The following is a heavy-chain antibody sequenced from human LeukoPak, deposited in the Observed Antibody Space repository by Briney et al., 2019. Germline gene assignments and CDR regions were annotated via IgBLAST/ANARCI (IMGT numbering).Heavy chain of an antibody. Sequence: PSETLSLTCTVSGGSISSTNYYWAWIRQPPGKGLDWIGSIYYSGTTYYNSSLKSRVTISVDTSKNQFSLKLSSVTAADTAVYYCARHEGGVVTPRRYVGMDVWGQGTTVTVSS. CDR3: ARHEGGVVTPRRYVGMDV. CDR2: IYYSGTT. V-gene: IGHV4-39*01. J-gene: IGHJ6*02. D-gene: IGHD3-3*01. CDR1: GGSISSTNYY.